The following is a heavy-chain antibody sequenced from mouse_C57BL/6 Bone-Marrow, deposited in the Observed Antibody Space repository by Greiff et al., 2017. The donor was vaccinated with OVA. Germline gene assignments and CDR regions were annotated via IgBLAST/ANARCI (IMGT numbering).Heavy chain of an antibody. V-gene: IGHV1-50*01. Sequence: QVHVKQPGAELVKPGASVKLSCKASGYTFTSYWMQWVKQRPGQGLEWIGEIDPSDSYTNYNQKFKGKATLTVDTSSSTAYMQLSSLTSEDSAVYYCAYYYGSSPWYFDVWGTGTTVTVSS. J-gene: IGHJ1*03. CDR3: AYYYGSSPWYFDV. D-gene: IGHD1-1*01. CDR1: GYTFTSYW. CDR2: IDPSDSYT.